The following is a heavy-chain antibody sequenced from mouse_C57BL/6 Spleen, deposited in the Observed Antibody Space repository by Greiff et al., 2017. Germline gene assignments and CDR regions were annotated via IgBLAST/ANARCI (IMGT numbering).Heavy chain of an antibody. V-gene: IGHV1-82*01. CDR1: GYAFSSSW. J-gene: IGHJ1*03. D-gene: IGHD1-1*01. CDR2: IYPGDGDT. Sequence: VQLQQSGPELVKPGASVKISCKASGYAFSSSWMNWVKQRPGKGLEWIGRIYPGDGDTNYTGKFKGKATLTADKSSSTAYMQLSSLTSEDSAVYFCARQAPMLNYYGSSFNWYFDVWGTGTTVTVSS. CDR3: ARQAPMLNYYGSSFNWYFDV.